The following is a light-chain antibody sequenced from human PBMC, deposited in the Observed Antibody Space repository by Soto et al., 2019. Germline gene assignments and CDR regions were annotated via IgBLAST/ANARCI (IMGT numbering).Light chain of an antibody. V-gene: IGLV2-14*03. Sequence: QSALTQPASVSGSPGPSITISCTGASSDVGGYKYVSWYHHHPGKAPKLMIYDVSDRPSGVSNRFSGSKSGNTASLTISGLQAEDEADYYCSSYTSSSTVVFGGGTKLTVL. CDR3: SSYTSSSTVV. CDR1: SSDVGGYKY. CDR2: DVS. J-gene: IGLJ2*01.